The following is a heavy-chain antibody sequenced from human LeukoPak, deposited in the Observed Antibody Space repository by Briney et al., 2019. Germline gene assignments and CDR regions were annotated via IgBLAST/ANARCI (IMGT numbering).Heavy chain of an antibody. CDR2: ISGNNANT. J-gene: IGHJ4*02. Sequence: ASVKVSCKASGYTFTSYGISWVRQAPGQGLEWMAWISGNNANTKYAQKVQGRVTVTTDTSTSTAYMELGSLTSDDTAVYYCAREDDYGSNSYDYWGRGSLVTVSS. CDR1: GYTFTSYG. D-gene: IGHD4-23*01. V-gene: IGHV1-18*01. CDR3: AREDDYGSNSYDY.